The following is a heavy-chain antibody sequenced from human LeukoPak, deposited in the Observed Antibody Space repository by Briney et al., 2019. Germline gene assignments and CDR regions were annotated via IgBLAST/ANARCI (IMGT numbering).Heavy chain of an antibody. V-gene: IGHV4-39*01. J-gene: IGHJ2*01. Sequence: SETLSLTCTVSGGSITTSRYYWGWIRQPPGKGLEWIGIIYYSGSTYYNPSLKGRVTISVDTSKNQFSLKLSSVTAADTAVYYCARAFRARYFDLWGRGTLVTVSS. CDR2: IYYSGST. CDR3: ARAFRARYFDL. D-gene: IGHD2/OR15-2a*01. CDR1: GGSITTSRYY.